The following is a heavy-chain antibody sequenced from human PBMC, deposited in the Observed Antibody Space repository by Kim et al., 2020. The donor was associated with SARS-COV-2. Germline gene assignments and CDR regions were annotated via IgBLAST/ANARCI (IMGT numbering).Heavy chain of an antibody. V-gene: IGHV4-30-4*01. CDR2: IYYTGSS. Sequence: SETLSLTCTVSGGSISSGDYYWSWIRQPPGKGLEWIGYIYYTGSSHYNPSLNSRVTISIDTSKNQFSLKLSSVTAADTAVYYCARGHPIGGGDCYSHWGQGTLVTVSS. CDR1: GGSISSGDYY. D-gene: IGHD2-21*02. CDR3: ARGHPIGGGDCYSH. J-gene: IGHJ4*02.